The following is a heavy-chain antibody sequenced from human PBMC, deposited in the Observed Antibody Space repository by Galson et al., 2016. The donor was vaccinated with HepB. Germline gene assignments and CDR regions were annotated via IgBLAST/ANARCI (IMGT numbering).Heavy chain of an antibody. J-gene: IGHJ4*02. CDR3: ARGGSRPIDY. D-gene: IGHD1-26*01. Sequence: SLRLSCAASGFAFCNLCLLWVRQAPGKGLVWVSRINTDRSRTSYADSVRGRSTISRDNAKNTLYLQNNSLRAENTAVYCCARGGSRPIDYWGQGTLVTVSS. CDR2: INTDRSRT. CDR1: GFAFCNLC. V-gene: IGHV3-74*01.